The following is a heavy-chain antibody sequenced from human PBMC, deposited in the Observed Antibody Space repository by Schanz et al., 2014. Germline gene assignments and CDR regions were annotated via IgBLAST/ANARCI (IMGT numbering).Heavy chain of an antibody. V-gene: IGHV3-7*01. D-gene: IGHD3-3*01. CDR3: ARSPNNNDFWRGYALRADYGSYMAV. Sequence: EVKLVESGGGLVQPGGSLRLSCAASGFTFSDHFMDWVRQAPGKGLEWVANIKQDGSEKYYVDSVKGRFTISRDNAKNSLYLQMNRLRAEDTAVYYCARSPNNNDFWRGYALRADYGSYMAVWGTGPTVTVS. J-gene: IGHJ6*03. CDR1: GFTFSDHF. CDR2: IKQDGSEK.